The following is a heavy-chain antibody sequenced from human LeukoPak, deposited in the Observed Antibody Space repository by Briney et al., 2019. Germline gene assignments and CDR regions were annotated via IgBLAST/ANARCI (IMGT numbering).Heavy chain of an antibody. Sequence: PSETLSLTCAVSGDSITSYYFSWIRQPPGKGLEWIGYIYYSGSTNYNPSLKSRVTISVDTSKNQFSLKLSSVTAADTAVYYCARGSYRYYYYYMDVWGKGTTVTVSS. CDR2: IYYSGST. D-gene: IGHD3-16*01. CDR1: GDSITSYY. J-gene: IGHJ6*03. CDR3: ARGSYRYYYYYMDV. V-gene: IGHV4-59*12.